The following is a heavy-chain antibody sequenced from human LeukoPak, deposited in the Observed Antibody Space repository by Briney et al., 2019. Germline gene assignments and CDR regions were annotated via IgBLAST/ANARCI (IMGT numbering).Heavy chain of an antibody. V-gene: IGHV1-2*02. CDR2: INPNSGGT. Sequence: ASVKVSFKASGYTFTGYYMHWVRQAPGQGLEWMGWINPNSGGTNYAQKFQGRVTMTRDTSISTAYMELSRLRSDDTAVYYCARVGSMVRGTFDYWGQGTLVTVSS. D-gene: IGHD3-10*01. CDR1: GYTFTGYY. J-gene: IGHJ4*02. CDR3: ARVGSMVRGTFDY.